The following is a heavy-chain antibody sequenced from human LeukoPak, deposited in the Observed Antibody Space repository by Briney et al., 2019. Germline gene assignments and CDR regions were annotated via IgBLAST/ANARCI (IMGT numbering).Heavy chain of an antibody. Sequence: GGSLRLSCAASGFTVSSNYMSWVRQAPGKGLEWVSVIYSGGSTYYADSVKGRFTISRDNSKNTLYLQMNSLRTEDTAVYYCARAFGGFTPFYYYYMDVWGKGITVTVSS. D-gene: IGHD4-23*01. CDR1: GFTVSSNY. J-gene: IGHJ6*03. CDR3: ARAFGGFTPFYYYYMDV. CDR2: IYSGGST. V-gene: IGHV3-66*02.